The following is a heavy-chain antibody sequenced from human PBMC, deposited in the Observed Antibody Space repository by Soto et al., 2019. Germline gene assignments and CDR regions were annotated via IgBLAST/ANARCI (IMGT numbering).Heavy chain of an antibody. CDR2: INHSGST. CDR1: GGSFSGYY. J-gene: IGHJ4*02. D-gene: IGHD2-2*02. V-gene: IGHV4-34*01. Sequence: KASETLSLTCAVYGGSFSGYYWSWIRHPPGKGLEWIGEINHSGSTNYNPSLKSRVTISVDTSKNQFSLKLSSVTAADTAVYYCARSPGPYCSSTSCYSPSGIERITGTRRRYYFDYWDQGTPVTVSS. CDR3: ARSPGPYCSSTSCYSPSGIERITGTRRRYYFDY.